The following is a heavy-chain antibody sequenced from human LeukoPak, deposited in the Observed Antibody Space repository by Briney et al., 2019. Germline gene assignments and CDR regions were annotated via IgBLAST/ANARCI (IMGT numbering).Heavy chain of an antibody. CDR1: GGSYSGYY. D-gene: IGHD1-26*01. V-gene: IGHV4-34*01. Sequence: SETLSLTCAVYGGSYSGYYWSWIRQPPGKGLEWIGEINHSGSTNYNPSLKSRVTISVDTSKNQFSLKLSSVTAADTAVCYCARGRRELLGWGQGTLVTVSS. J-gene: IGHJ4*02. CDR3: ARGRRELLG. CDR2: INHSGST.